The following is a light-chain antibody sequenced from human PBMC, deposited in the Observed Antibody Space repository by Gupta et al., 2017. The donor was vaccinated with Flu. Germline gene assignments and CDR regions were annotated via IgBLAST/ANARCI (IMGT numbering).Light chain of an antibody. J-gene: IGLJ3*02. CDR1: GLPKQY. CDR3: QSADSSGTYWV. CDR2: KDS. V-gene: IGLV3-25*02. Sequence: SYELTQPPSVSVSPGQTARIPCPGDGLPKQYASWYQQKPGQAPVLVIYKDSERPSGIPERFSGSSSGTTVTLTISGVQAEDEADYYCQSADSSGTYWVFGGGTKLTVL.